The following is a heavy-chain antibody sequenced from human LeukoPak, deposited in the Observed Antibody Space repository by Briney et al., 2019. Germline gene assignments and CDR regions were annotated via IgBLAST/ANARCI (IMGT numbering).Heavy chain of an antibody. CDR2: ISSSSSTI. CDR3: ARVKAGVSRRFDY. CDR1: GFTFSSYS. J-gene: IGHJ4*02. V-gene: IGHV3-48*01. Sequence: GGSLRLSCAASGFTFSSYSMNWVRQAPGKGLEWVSYISSSSSTIYYADSVKGRFTISRDNAKNSLYLQMNSLRAEDTAVYYCARVKAGVSRRFDYWGQGTLVTVSS. D-gene: IGHD6-13*01.